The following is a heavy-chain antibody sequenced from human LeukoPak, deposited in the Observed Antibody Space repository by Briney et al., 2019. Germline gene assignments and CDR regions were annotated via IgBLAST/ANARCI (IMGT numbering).Heavy chain of an antibody. CDR2: INGDNGNT. J-gene: IGHJ1*01. Sequence: GLEWMGWINGDNGNTNYAQKLQCSVTMPTDTSTSTAYMELRSLRSDDTAVYYCARDEISGGWYNHWGQGTLVTVSS. D-gene: IGHD6-19*01. V-gene: IGHV1-18*01. CDR3: ARDEISGGWYNH.